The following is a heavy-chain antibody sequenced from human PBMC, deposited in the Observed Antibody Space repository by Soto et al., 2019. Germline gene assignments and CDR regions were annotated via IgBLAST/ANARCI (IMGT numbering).Heavy chain of an antibody. CDR2: VKSKRDGGTI. V-gene: IGHV3-15*07. J-gene: IGHJ4*02. CDR3: ATSVVANGTVDC. D-gene: IGHD1-7*01. Sequence: GGSLRLSCAASGFTFSSASMNWVRQAPGKGLEWVGHVKSKRDGGTIEYASPVKGRFTISRDDSRDTVYLQLSSLKSEDTAVYYCATSVVANGTVDCWGQGTLVTVSS. CDR1: GFTFSSAS.